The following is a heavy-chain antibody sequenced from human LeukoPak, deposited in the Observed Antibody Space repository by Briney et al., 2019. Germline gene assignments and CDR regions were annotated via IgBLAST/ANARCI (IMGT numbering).Heavy chain of an antibody. V-gene: IGHV3-13*01. CDR3: ARGNIDNGFDY. D-gene: IGHD2/OR15-2a*01. J-gene: IGHJ4*02. Sequence: PGGSLRLSCAASGFTFSSYDMHWVRQATGKGLEWVSAIGTAGDTYYPGSVKGRFTISRENAKNSLYPQMNSLRAGDTAVYYCARGNIDNGFDYWGQGTLVTVSS. CDR1: GFTFSSYD. CDR2: IGTAGDT.